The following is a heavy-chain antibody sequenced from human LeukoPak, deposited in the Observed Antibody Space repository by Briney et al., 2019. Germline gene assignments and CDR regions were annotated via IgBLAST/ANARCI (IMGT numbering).Heavy chain of an antibody. CDR3: AREKSSGWYGGDFDY. J-gene: IGHJ4*02. CDR1: GGSISSYY. Sequence: SETLSLTCTVSGGSISSYYWSWIRQPPGKGLEWIGYIFYSGSTNYNPSLKSRVTISVDTSKSQFSLNLSSVTPADTAVYYCAREKSSGWYGGDFDYWGQGTLVTVSS. CDR2: IFYSGST. V-gene: IGHV4-59*01. D-gene: IGHD6-19*01.